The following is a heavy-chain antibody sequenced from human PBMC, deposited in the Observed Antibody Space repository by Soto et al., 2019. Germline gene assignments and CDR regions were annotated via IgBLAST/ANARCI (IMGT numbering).Heavy chain of an antibody. D-gene: IGHD3-3*01. CDR2: ISPYNGNT. Sequence: QVQLVQSGAEVKRPGASVKVSCKASGYTFRNYGITWVRQAPGQGLEWMAWISPYNGNTNYAQDLQGRVTMTTDTSTSTAYMELRSLTPEDTAMYYCARDLVSGSDFWRAYNGGYFDYWGQGTLVTVSS. CDR1: GYTFRNYG. J-gene: IGHJ4*02. V-gene: IGHV1-18*01. CDR3: ARDLVSGSDFWRAYNGGYFDY.